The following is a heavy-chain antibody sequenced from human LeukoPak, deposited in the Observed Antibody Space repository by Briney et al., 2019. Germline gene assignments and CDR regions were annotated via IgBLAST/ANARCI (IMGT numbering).Heavy chain of an antibody. V-gene: IGHV4-59*12. D-gene: IGHD6-13*01. Sequence: PSETLSLTCTVSGGSISSYYWSWIRQPPGKGLEWIGYIYYSGSTNYNPSLKSRVTMSVDTSKNQFSLKLSSVTAADTAVYYCARAAAAGSYYYYYMDVWGKGTTVTISS. J-gene: IGHJ6*03. CDR1: GGSISSYY. CDR3: ARAAAAGSYYYYYMDV. CDR2: IYYSGST.